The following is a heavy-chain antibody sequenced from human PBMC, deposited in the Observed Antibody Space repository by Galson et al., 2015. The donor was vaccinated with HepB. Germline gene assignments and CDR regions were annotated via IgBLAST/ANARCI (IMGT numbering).Heavy chain of an antibody. Sequence: SLRLSCAASGFTFSSYGMHWVRQAPGKGLEWVAVISYDGSNKYYADSVKGRFTISRDNSKNTLYLQMNSLRAEDTAVYYCAKDGYYYDSSGYYSSGAFDIWGQGTMVTVSS. D-gene: IGHD3-22*01. CDR3: AKDGYYYDSSGYYSSGAFDI. J-gene: IGHJ3*02. CDR2: ISYDGSNK. CDR1: GFTFSSYG. V-gene: IGHV3-30*18.